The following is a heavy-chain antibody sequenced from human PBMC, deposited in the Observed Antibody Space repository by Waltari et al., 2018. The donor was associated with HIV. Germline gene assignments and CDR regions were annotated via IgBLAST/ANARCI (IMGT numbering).Heavy chain of an antibody. CDR3: ARTSVYYDSSGPWYFDY. Sequence: EVQLLQSGAEVKKPGESLKISCKASGYSFTTSWIAWVRQMPGKALEWMGIIYPGDSDTRYSPSFQGQVIISVDKSISTAYLQWSSLMASDTAVYYCARTSVYYDSSGPWYFDYWGQGTLVTVSS. CDR1: GYSFTTSW. CDR2: IYPGDSDT. J-gene: IGHJ4*02. D-gene: IGHD3-22*01. V-gene: IGHV5-51*01.